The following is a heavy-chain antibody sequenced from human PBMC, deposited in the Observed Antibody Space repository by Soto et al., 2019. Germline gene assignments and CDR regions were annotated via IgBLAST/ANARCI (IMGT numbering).Heavy chain of an antibody. J-gene: IGHJ4*02. CDR2: IGGGGGST. V-gene: IGHV3-23*01. CDR1: GFTFSTYA. Sequence: EVQLLESGGGLVQPGGSLRLSCAASGFTFSTYAMSWVRQAPGKGLEWVSGIGGGGGSTYYADSVKGRFTISRDNSKNTLYLQMNSLRADDTAVYYCAKFTYDFWRGYPPLDYWGQGTLVTVSS. CDR3: AKFTYDFWRGYPPLDY. D-gene: IGHD3-3*01.